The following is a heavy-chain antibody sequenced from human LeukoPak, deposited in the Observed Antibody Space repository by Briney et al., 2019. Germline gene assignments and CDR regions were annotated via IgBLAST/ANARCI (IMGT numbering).Heavy chain of an antibody. J-gene: IGHJ4*02. Sequence: RSSETLSLTCAVYGGSFSGYYWSWIRQPPGKGLEWIGEINHSGSTNYNPSLKSRVTISVDTSKNQFSLKLSSVTAADTAVYYCARAADGDYFGYWGQGTLVTVSS. CDR1: GGSFSGYY. V-gene: IGHV4-34*01. D-gene: IGHD4-17*01. CDR2: INHSGST. CDR3: ARAADGDYFGY.